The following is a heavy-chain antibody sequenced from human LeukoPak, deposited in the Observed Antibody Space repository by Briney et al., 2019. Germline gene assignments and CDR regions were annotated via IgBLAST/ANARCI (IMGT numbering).Heavy chain of an antibody. J-gene: IGHJ4*02. CDR2: ISTSGST. V-gene: IGHV4-61*02. CDR3: ARDAQYFDYLFPFDY. D-gene: IGHD3-9*01. CDR1: GGSVTSGSYY. Sequence: SETLSLTCSVSGGSVTSGSYYWSLIRQPAGKGLEWIGRISTSGSTNYNPSLKSRVTMSLDTSKNQFSLKLNSLTAADTAVYYCARDAQYFDYLFPFDYWGQGTLITVSS.